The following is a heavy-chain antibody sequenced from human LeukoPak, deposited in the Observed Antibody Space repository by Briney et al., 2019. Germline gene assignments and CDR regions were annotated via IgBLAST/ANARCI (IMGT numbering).Heavy chain of an antibody. CDR1: GGSISSGSYY. CDR2: IYTSGST. J-gene: IGHJ4*02. V-gene: IGHV4-61*02. Sequence: SQTLSLTCTVSGGSISSGSYYWSWIRQPAGKGLDWIGRIYTSGSTNYNPSLKSRVTISVDTSKNQFSLKLSSVTAADTAVYYCASVYYDSSGYLILDYWGQGTLVTVSS. CDR3: ASVYYDSSGYLILDY. D-gene: IGHD3-22*01.